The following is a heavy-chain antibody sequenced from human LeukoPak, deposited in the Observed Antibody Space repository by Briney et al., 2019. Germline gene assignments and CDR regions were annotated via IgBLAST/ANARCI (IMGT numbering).Heavy chain of an antibody. J-gene: IGHJ2*01. CDR2: IYYSGST. CDR3: ARHGYYYDSSGYYVPDWYFDL. D-gene: IGHD3-22*01. CDR1: GGSISSYY. Sequence: NTSETLSLTRTVSGGSISSYYWSWIRQPPGKGLEWIGYIYYSGSTNYNPSLKSRVTISVDTSKNQFSLKLSSVTAADTAVYYCARHGYYYDSSGYYVPDWYFDLWGRGTLVTVSS. V-gene: IGHV4-59*08.